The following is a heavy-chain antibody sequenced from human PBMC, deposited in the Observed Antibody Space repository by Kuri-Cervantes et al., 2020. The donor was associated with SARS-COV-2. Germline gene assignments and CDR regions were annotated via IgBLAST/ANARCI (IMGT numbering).Heavy chain of an antibody. CDR3: ARHYCTAPTCQWKTYFDY. V-gene: IGHV4-38-2*01. D-gene: IGHD2-8*02. J-gene: IGHJ4*02. CDR1: GYSISNGYY. CDR2: VYHGGGT. Sequence: SETLSLTCAVSGYSISNGYYWGWIRQPPGKGLEWIGSVYHGGGTYYNPSLKSRVAISVDTSKNHFSLDLSSVTAADTAVYYYARHYCTAPTCQWKTYFDYWGQGTRVTVSS.